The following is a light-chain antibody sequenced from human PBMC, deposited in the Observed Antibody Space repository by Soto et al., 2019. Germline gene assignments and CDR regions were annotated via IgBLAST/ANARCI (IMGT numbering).Light chain of an antibody. J-gene: IGLJ1*01. V-gene: IGLV2-14*01. Sequence: QSALTQPASVSGSPGQSVTISCTGASSDVGGYDYVSWYQQHPGKAPKLILYEVNNRPSGVSSHFSGSKSGNTASLIISGLQADDEDDNYCSSYSTTSTLVFGSGTKLTVL. CDR2: EVN. CDR1: SSDVGGYDY. CDR3: SSYSTTSTLV.